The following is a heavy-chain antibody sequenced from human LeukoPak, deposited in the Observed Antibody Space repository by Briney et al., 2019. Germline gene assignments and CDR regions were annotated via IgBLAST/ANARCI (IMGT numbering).Heavy chain of an antibody. Sequence: SETLSLTCAVYGGSFSGYYWSWIRQPPGKGLEWIGEINHSGSTNYNPALKSRVTISVDTSKNQFSLKLSSVTAADTAVYYCARVLGQQLAFDYWGEKTLVTLSS. V-gene: IGHV4-34*01. CDR2: INHSGST. CDR1: GGSFSGYY. J-gene: IGHJ4*02. CDR3: ARVLGQQLAFDY. D-gene: IGHD6-13*01.